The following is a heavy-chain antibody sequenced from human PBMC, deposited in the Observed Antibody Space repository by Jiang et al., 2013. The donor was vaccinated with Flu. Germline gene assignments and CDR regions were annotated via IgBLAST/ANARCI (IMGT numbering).Heavy chain of an antibody. CDR1: GYTFIGYG. CDR2: INTNTGNP. J-gene: IGHJ4*02. V-gene: IGHV7-4-1*02. CDR3: ARGGIGYCSGGSCYSDY. Sequence: SELKKPGASVKVSCKASGYTFIGYGINWVRQAPGQGLQWMGWINTNTGNPTYAQDFTGRFVFSLDTSVSTAYLQISGLMAEDTAVYYCARGGIGYCSGGSCYSDYWGQGTLVTVSS. D-gene: IGHD2-15*01.